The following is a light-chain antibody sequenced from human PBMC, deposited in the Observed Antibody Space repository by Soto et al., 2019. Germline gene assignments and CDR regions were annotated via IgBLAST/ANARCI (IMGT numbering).Light chain of an antibody. CDR3: KQANSFIL. J-gene: IGKJ4*01. CDR1: QGINNW. Sequence: DIQMTQSPYSVSASVGDRVTSTCRASQGINNWLAWYQQKPGKAPKLLIYAASSLQSGVPSRFSGSGSGTDFTLTISSLQPEDYATYYCKQANSFILFGGVAKLEIK. CDR2: AAS. V-gene: IGKV1-12*01.